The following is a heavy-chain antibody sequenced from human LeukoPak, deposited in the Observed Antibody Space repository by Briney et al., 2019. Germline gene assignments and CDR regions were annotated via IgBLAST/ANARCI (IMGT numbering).Heavy chain of an antibody. CDR1: GFTFSSYW. CDR3: ANSRRSGYWYFDL. Sequence: GGSLRLSCAASGFTFSSYWMHWVRQAPGKGLVWVSRINSDGSSTSYADSVKGRFTISRDNAKNTLYLQMNSLRAEDTAVYYCANSRRSGYWYFDLWGRGTLVTVSS. J-gene: IGHJ2*01. CDR2: INSDGSST. V-gene: IGHV3-74*01. D-gene: IGHD3-22*01.